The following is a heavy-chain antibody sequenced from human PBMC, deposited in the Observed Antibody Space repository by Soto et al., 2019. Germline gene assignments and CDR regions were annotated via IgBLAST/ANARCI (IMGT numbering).Heavy chain of an antibody. CDR1: GYSFTSYW. Sequence: HGESLKISCKGSGYSFTSYWIVWVRQMPGKGLEWMGIIYPGDSDTRYSPSFQGQVTISADKSISTAYLQWSSLKASDTAMYYCARPTMVRGVIISHYYYGMDVWGQGTTVTVSS. J-gene: IGHJ6*02. V-gene: IGHV5-51*01. D-gene: IGHD3-10*01. CDR3: ARPTMVRGVIISHYYYGMDV. CDR2: IYPGDSDT.